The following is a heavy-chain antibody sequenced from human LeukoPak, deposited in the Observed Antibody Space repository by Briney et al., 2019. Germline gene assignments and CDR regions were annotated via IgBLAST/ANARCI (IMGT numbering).Heavy chain of an antibody. CDR2: IYTSGST. J-gene: IGHJ6*03. Sequence: LSLTCTVSGGSISSGSYYWSWIRQPAGKGLEWIGRIYTSGSTNYNPSLKSRVTISVDTSKNQFSLKLSSVTAADTAVYYCARDSRVVRSYYYYMDVWGKGTTVTISS. CDR3: ARDSRVVRSYYYYMDV. D-gene: IGHD3-3*01. CDR1: GGSISSGSYY. V-gene: IGHV4-61*02.